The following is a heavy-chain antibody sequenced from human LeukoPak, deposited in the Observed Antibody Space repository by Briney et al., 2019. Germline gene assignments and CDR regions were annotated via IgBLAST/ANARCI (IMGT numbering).Heavy chain of an antibody. J-gene: IGHJ3*02. V-gene: IGHV4-39*07. CDR1: GGSISSSSYY. CDR3: ARVAFYLVPSTAFDI. D-gene: IGHD5/OR15-5a*01. CDR2: IYYSGST. Sequence: SETLSLTCTVSGGSISSSSYYWGWIRQPPGKGLEWIGSIYYSGSTYYNPSLKSRVTISVDTSKNQFSLKLSSVTAADTAVYYCARVAFYLVPSTAFDIWGQGTMVTVSS.